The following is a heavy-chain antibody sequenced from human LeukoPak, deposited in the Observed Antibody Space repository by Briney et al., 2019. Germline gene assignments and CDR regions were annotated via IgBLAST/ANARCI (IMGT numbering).Heavy chain of an antibody. CDR3: SSSGYYYVGWFDP. Sequence: GGSLRLSCAASGFTFSSYAMSWVRQAPGKGLEWVSAISGSGGSTYYADSVKGRFTISRDNSKNTMYLQMNSLRAEDTAVYYCSSSGYYYVGWFDPWGQGTLVTVSS. D-gene: IGHD3-22*01. CDR1: GFTFSSYA. V-gene: IGHV3-23*01. J-gene: IGHJ5*02. CDR2: ISGSGGST.